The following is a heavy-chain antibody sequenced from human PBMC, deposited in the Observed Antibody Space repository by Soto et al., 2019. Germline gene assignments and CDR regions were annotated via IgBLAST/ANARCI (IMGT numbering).Heavy chain of an antibody. D-gene: IGHD6-6*01. Sequence: SVKVSCKASGGTFSSYAISWVRQAPGQGLEWMGGIIPIFGTANYAQKFQGRVTITADESTSTAYMELSSLRSEDTAVYYCARGQIPSSPYYYYYYGMDVWGQGTTVTVSS. J-gene: IGHJ6*02. V-gene: IGHV1-69*13. CDR3: ARGQIPSSPYYYYYYGMDV. CDR1: GGTFSSYA. CDR2: IIPIFGTA.